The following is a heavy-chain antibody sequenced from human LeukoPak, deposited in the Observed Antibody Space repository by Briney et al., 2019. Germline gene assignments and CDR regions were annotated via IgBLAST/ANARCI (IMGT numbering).Heavy chain of an antibody. Sequence: SETLSLTCTVSGGSISSGDYYWSWIRQPPGKGLEWIGYIYHSGSTYYNPSLKSRVTISVDRSKNQFSLKLSSVTAADTAVYYCARHYDYVWGSYRPHDAFDIWGQGTMVTVSS. CDR2: IYHSGST. CDR1: GGSISSGDYY. D-gene: IGHD3-16*02. V-gene: IGHV4-30-2*01. CDR3: ARHYDYVWGSYRPHDAFDI. J-gene: IGHJ3*02.